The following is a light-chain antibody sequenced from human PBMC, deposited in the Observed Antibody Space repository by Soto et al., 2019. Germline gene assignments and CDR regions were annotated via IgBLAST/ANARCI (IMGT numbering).Light chain of an antibody. J-gene: IGKJ1*01. CDR3: QQYNNWPTWT. V-gene: IGKV3-15*01. Sequence: EIVLTQSPGTLSLSPGERATLSCRASQSVSNNYLAWYQQKPGQAPRLLIYGASTRATGIPARFSGSGSETEFTLTISSLQAEDSAVYFCQQYNNWPTWTFGQGTKVDIK. CDR1: QSVSNN. CDR2: GAS.